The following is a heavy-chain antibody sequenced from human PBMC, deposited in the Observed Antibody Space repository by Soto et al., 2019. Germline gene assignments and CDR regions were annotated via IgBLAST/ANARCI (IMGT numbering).Heavy chain of an antibody. J-gene: IGHJ4*02. V-gene: IGHV3-33*01. D-gene: IGHD6-13*01. CDR3: ARDGRRYSSSWYGSDYFDY. CDR2: IWYDGSNK. Sequence: QVQLVESGGGVVQPGRSLRLSCAASGFTFSSYGMHWVRQAPGKGLEWVAVIWYDGSNKYYADSVKGRFTISRDNSKNTLYLQMNSLRAEDTAVYYCARDGRRYSSSWYGSDYFDYWGQGTLVTVSS. CDR1: GFTFSSYG.